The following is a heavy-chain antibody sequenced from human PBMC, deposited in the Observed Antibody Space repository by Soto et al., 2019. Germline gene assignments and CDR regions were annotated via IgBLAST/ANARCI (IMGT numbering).Heavy chain of an antibody. D-gene: IGHD3-3*01. V-gene: IGHV3-15*07. CDR1: GFTFTTAW. CDR2: VKSNNDGWTT. Sequence: EVQVVESGGGLVKPGGSLRLSCASSGFTFTTAWMNWVRQVPGKGLEWVGHVKSNNDGWTTHYAARVKGRFTISRDDSTNMMYQQMHSLKTEDTAVYYCSATSKVDTSLFDALDYFNHCGEATAFTVSP. J-gene: IGHJ1*01. CDR3: SATSKVDTSLFDALDYFNH.